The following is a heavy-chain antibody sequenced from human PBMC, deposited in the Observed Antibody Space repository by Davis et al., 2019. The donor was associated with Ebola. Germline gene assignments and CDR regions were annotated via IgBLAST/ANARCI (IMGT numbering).Heavy chain of an antibody. CDR3: VRRIMGGHAFDI. CDR2: IGGSGDIT. Sequence: GESLKISCAASEFTFSNYAMTWVRQAPGKGLEWVSDIGGSGDITYYADSVKGRFTISRDSPKNSLYLQMNSLRADDTAVYYCVRRIMGGHAFDIWGRGTMVTVSS. V-gene: IGHV3-23*01. D-gene: IGHD1-26*01. J-gene: IGHJ3*02. CDR1: EFTFSNYA.